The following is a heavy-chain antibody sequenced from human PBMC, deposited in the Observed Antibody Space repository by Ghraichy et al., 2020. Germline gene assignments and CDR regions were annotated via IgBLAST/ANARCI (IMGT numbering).Heavy chain of an antibody. CDR1: GDSVSNNRAD. Sequence: SQTLSLTCAISGDSVSNNRADWSWIRRSPSRGLEWLGRTYYRSRWYNDYAVSVKSRITVNPDTSRNQFSMQLNSVTPEDTAVYYCARGTEGIFDYWGQGTLVAVSS. D-gene: IGHD3/OR15-3a*01. CDR3: ARGTEGIFDY. J-gene: IGHJ4*02. V-gene: IGHV6-1*01. CDR2: TYYRSRWYN.